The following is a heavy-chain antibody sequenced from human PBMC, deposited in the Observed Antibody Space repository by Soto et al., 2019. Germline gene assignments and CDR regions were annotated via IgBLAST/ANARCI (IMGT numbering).Heavy chain of an antibody. CDR2: INPNSGGT. J-gene: IGHJ6*02. V-gene: IGHV1-2*04. D-gene: IGHD1-7*01. CDR1: GYTFTNYY. Sequence: ASVKVSCKASGYTFTNYYMHWVRQAPGQGLEWMGWINPNSGGTNYAQKFQGWVTMTRDTSISTAYMELSRLRSDDTAVYYCARVSWNYGGYGMDVWGQGTTVTVSS. CDR3: ARVSWNYGGYGMDV.